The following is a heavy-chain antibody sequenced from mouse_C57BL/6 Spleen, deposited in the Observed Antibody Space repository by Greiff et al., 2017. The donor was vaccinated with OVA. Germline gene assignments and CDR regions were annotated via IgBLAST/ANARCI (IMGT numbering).Heavy chain of an antibody. D-gene: IGHD2-2*01. V-gene: IGHV2-9*01. Sequence: QVQLKESGPGLVAPSQSLSITCTVSGFSLTSYGVDWVRQPPGKGLEWLGGIWGGGSTNYTSALMSRLSISTDNSKSQVFLNMNSLQTDDTAMVYCAKRGYDAYARDYWGQGTSVTVSS. CDR3: AKRGYDAYARDY. J-gene: IGHJ4*01. CDR1: GFSLTSYG. CDR2: IWGGGST.